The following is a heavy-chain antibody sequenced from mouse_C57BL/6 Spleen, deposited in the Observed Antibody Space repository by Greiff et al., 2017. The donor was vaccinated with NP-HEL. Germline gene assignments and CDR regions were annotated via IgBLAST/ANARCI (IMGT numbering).Heavy chain of an antibody. CDR3: ARGGYSSGYVRYAMDS. CDR1: GYAFSSYW. Sequence: QVQLQQSGAELVKPGASVKISCKASGYAFSSYWMNWVKQRPGKGLEWIGQIYPGDGDTNYNGKFKGKATLTADKSSSTAYMQLSSLTSEDSAVYFCARGGYSSGYVRYAMDSWGQGTSVPVSS. D-gene: IGHD3-2*02. V-gene: IGHV1-80*01. J-gene: IGHJ4*01. CDR2: IYPGDGDT.